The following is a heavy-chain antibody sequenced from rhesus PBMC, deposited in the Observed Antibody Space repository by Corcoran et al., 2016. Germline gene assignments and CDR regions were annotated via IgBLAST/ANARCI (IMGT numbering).Heavy chain of an antibody. J-gene: IGHJ4*01. D-gene: IGHD6S26*01. CDR1: GASISTSW. CDR3: ARDVAAVGQWYFDY. CDR2: INGDEGGT. Sequence: QVQLQESGPGLVKPSETLSLTCGVSGASISTSWWTWIRQPPGNGLEWICEINGDEGGTDYNPSLKRRVTISKDASTDQFSRKLKSVTAADTAMYYCARDVAAVGQWYFDYWGQGVLVTVSS. V-gene: IGHV4-80*01.